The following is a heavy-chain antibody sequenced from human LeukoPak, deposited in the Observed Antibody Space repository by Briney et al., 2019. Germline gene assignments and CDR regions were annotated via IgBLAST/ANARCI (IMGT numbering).Heavy chain of an antibody. CDR1: GFTFSSYA. V-gene: IGHV3-23*01. Sequence: PGGSLRLSCAASGFTFSSYAMSWVRQAPGKGLEWVSAISGSGGSTYYADSVKGRFTISRDNSKNTLYLQMSSLRAEDTAVYYCAKGTSLINILTGYFYYFDYWGQGTLVTVSS. CDR3: AKGTSLINILTGYFYYFDY. J-gene: IGHJ4*02. D-gene: IGHD3-9*01. CDR2: ISGSGGST.